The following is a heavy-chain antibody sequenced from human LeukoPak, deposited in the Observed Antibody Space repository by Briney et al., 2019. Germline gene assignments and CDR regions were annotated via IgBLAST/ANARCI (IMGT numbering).Heavy chain of an antibody. CDR2: INPSGGST. V-gene: IGHV1-46*01. CDR1: GYSLTTYY. J-gene: IGHJ5*02. D-gene: IGHD2-2*01. Sequence: ASVEVSCKASGYSLTTYYMHWVRQAPGQGLEWMAIINPSGGSTNYAQKFQGRVTMTRDTPTNTVYMEMSSLRSEDTAVYYCARRIVVPAATGHNWFDPWGQGTLVTVSS. CDR3: ARRIVVPAATGHNWFDP.